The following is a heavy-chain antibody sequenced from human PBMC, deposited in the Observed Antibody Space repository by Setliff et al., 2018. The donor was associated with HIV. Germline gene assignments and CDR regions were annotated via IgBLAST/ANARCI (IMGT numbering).Heavy chain of an antibody. CDR3: ARESMLRGLRHAVDI. D-gene: IGHD3-10*01. J-gene: IGHJ3*02. CDR2: IYYIGGA. Sequence: SETLSLTCTVSGGSINSGGYYWTWVRQHPGKGLQWIGYIYYIGGAYYNPSLKSRVTISLDTSKNHFSLNLSSVTAADTAAYYCARESMLRGLRHAVDIWGQGTMVTVSS. CDR1: GGSINSGGYY. V-gene: IGHV4-31*03.